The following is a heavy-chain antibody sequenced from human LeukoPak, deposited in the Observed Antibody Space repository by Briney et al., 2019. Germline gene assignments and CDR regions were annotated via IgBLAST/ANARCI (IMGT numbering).Heavy chain of an antibody. J-gene: IGHJ3*02. CDR1: GFTFSSYA. D-gene: IGHD6-19*01. CDR3: ASSAVAGADAFDI. Sequence: GGSLRLSCAASGFTFSSYAMSWVRQAPGKGLEWVSAISGSGGSTYYADSVKGRFTISRDNAKNSLYLQMNSLRAEDTAVYYCASSAVAGADAFDIWGQGTMVTVSS. V-gene: IGHV3-23*01. CDR2: ISGSGGST.